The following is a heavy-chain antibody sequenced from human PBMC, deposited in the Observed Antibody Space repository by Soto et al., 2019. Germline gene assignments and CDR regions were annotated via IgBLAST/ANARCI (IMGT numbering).Heavy chain of an antibody. CDR3: ARAGYGDYYFDY. V-gene: IGHV3-33*01. CDR2: IWYDGSNK. CDR1: GFTFSSYG. J-gene: IGHJ4*02. D-gene: IGHD4-17*01. Sequence: QVQLVESGGGVVQPGRSLRLSCAASGFTFSSYGMHWVRQAPGKGLEWVAVIWYDGSNKYYADSVKGRFTISRDNSKTTLYLQMNSLRAEDTAVYYCARAGYGDYYFDYWGQGTLVTVSS.